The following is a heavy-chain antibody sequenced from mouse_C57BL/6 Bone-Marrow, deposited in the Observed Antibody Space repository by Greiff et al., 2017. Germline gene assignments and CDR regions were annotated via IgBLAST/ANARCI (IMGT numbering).Heavy chain of an antibody. CDR3: ARLVYYGNPAWFAY. V-gene: IGHV5-2*01. CDR2: INSDGGST. J-gene: IGHJ3*01. D-gene: IGHD2-1*01. CDR1: EYEFPSHD. Sequence: EVQGVESGGGLVQPGESLKLSCESNEYEFPSHDMSWVRKTPEKRLELVAAINSDGGSTYYPDTMERRFIISRDNTKKTLYLQMSSLRSEDTALYYCARLVYYGNPAWFAYWGQGTLVTVSA.